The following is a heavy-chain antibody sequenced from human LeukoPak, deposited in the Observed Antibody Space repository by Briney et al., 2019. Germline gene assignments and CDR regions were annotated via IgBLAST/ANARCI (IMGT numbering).Heavy chain of an antibody. CDR2: ISAYNGNT. Sequence: GASVKVSCKASGYTFTSYGISWVRQAPGQGLEWMGWISAYNGNTNYAQKLQGRVTMTTDTSTSTAYIELRSLRSDDTAVYYCARDQVGLGYFDWLLPLDYWGQGTLVTVSS. D-gene: IGHD3-9*01. CDR3: ARDQVGLGYFDWLLPLDY. CDR1: GYTFTSYG. V-gene: IGHV1-18*01. J-gene: IGHJ4*02.